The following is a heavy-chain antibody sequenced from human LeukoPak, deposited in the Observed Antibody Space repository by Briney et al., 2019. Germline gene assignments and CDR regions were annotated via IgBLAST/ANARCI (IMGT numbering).Heavy chain of an antibody. V-gene: IGHV3-53*01. D-gene: IGHD3-10*01. Sequence: GGSLRLSCAASGFVVRSNSMNWVRQAPGGGLEWVSVIYTGDSTYYADSVKGRFTISRDNSKNTMYLQMSSLRAEDTALYYCVIDAVRGFYYGMDVWGQGTTVTVSS. CDR2: IYTGDST. CDR3: VIDAVRGFYYGMDV. CDR1: GFVVRSNS. J-gene: IGHJ6*02.